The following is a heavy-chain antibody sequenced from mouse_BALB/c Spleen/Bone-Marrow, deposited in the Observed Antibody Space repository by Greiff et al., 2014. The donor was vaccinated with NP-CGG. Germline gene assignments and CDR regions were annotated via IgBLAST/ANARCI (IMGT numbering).Heavy chain of an antibody. V-gene: IGHV1-61*01. D-gene: IGHD2-1*01. CDR1: GYSFTTYW. J-gene: IGHJ3*01. CDR3: AREKVYYGISWFAY. CDR2: IHPSDSET. Sequence: QVQLQQSVTEVVRPGASVKLSCKASGYSFTTYWMNWVKQRPGQGLEWIGMIHPSDSETRLNQKFKDKATLTVDKSSRTAYMQLNSPTSEDSAVYYCAREKVYYGISWFAYWGQGTLVTVSA.